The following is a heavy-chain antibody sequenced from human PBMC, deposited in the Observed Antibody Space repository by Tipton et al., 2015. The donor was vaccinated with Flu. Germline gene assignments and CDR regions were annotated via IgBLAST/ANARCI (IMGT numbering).Heavy chain of an antibody. CDR3: ARDYGDYYFDP. Sequence: TLSLTCAVSGSSVNSNNWWNWVRQAPGKGLEWIGEIYYSGYTNYNPSLKSRVTISLDKSKNQFSLKLTSVTAADTAIYYCARDYGDYYFDPWGPGTLVTVSS. CDR1: GSSVNSNNW. CDR2: IYYSGYT. J-gene: IGHJ4*02. V-gene: IGHV4-4*02. D-gene: IGHD4-17*01.